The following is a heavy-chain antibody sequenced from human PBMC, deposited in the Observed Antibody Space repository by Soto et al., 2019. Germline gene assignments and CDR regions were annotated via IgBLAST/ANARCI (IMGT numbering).Heavy chain of an antibody. CDR1: GFSLSTSGVG. V-gene: IGHV2-5*02. CDR2: IYWDDDK. J-gene: IGHJ3*02. Sequence: QITLKESGPTLVKPTQTLTLTCTFSGFSLSTSGVGVGWIRQPPGKALEWLALIYWDDDKRYSPSLKSRLTITKDTSKNQVVLTMTNMDPVDTATYYCAHSQRTITGTELDAFDIWGQGTMVTVSS. D-gene: IGHD1-20*01. CDR3: AHSQRTITGTELDAFDI.